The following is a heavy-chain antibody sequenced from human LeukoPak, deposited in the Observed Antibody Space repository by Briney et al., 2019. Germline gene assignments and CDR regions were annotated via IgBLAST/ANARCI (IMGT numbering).Heavy chain of an antibody. J-gene: IGHJ4*02. CDR3: ARDHLNEGNHLDY. D-gene: IGHD4-23*01. Sequence: SQTLSLTCTVSGGSLSSGDYYWSWIRQPPGKGLEWIGYIYYSGSTYYNPSLKSRVTISVDTSKNQFSLKLSSVTASDTAVYYCARDHLNEGNHLDYWGQGTLVTVSS. V-gene: IGHV4-30-4*01. CDR1: GGSLSSGDYY. CDR2: IYYSGST.